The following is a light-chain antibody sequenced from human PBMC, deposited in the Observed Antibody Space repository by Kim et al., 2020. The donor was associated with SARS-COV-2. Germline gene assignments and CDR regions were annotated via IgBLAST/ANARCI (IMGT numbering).Light chain of an antibody. V-gene: IGKV1-33*01. Sequence: SASIGDRVTITCQASQDIRKYLSWYQQEPGKAPRLLIYDASNLETGVPSRFSGSGYSTEFTLIISSLQPEEMATYYCQQYDSVPNSFGQGTKLDI. J-gene: IGKJ2*03. CDR3: QQYDSVPNS. CDR2: DAS. CDR1: QDIRKY.